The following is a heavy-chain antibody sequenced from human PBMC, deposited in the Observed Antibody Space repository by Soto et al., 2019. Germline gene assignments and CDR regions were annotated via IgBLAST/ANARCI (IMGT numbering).Heavy chain of an antibody. Sequence: EVQLVESGGGLVQPGGSLRLSCAASAFTFSDHYMDWVRQAPGKGLEWDARSRNRVNSHTTEYAASVKGRFTISRDESKSSLYLQMNSLKIEDTAVYYCTRGLLGGAPSYTFHGMDVWGQGTTVTVSS. J-gene: IGHJ6*01. D-gene: IGHD1-26*01. CDR2: SRNRVNSHTT. CDR3: TRGLLGGAPSYTFHGMDV. V-gene: IGHV3-72*01. CDR1: AFTFSDHY.